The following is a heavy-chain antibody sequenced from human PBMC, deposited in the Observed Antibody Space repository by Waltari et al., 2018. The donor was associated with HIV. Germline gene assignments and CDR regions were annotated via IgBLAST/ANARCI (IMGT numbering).Heavy chain of an antibody. Sequence: QVQLVESGGGVVQPGTSLTLSCAVSGFTFRNFAIHWVRQSPGNRLELLAVFWYDGAEISYADSVKGRFTISKDSSQKTLYLHLTSLRAEDTALYYCARGYSSSRWIPLYHWGRGTLVTVSS. D-gene: IGHD6-6*01. V-gene: IGHV3-33*01. CDR2: FWYDGAEI. CDR1: GFTFRNFA. J-gene: IGHJ4*02. CDR3: ARGYSSSRWIPLYH.